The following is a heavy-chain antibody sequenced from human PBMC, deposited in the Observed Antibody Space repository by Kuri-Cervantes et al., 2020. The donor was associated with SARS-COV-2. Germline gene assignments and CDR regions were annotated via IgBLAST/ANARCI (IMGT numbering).Heavy chain of an antibody. J-gene: IGHJ4*02. CDR1: GLTFSSYA. D-gene: IGHD1-26*01. CDR2: ISGSGGST. V-gene: IGHV3-23*01. Sequence: GESLKISCAASGLTFSSYAMSWVRQAPGKGLEWVSAISGSGGSTYYADSVKGRFTISRDNSENTLYLQMNSLRAEDTAVYYCAKDLAHSGSYYNHWGFDYWGQGTLVTVSS. CDR3: AKDLAHSGSYYNHWGFDY.